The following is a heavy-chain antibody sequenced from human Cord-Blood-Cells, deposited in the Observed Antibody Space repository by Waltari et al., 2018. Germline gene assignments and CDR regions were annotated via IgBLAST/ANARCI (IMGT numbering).Heavy chain of an antibody. CDR3: ARGLRGHYFDY. V-gene: IGHV4-34*01. Sequence: VQLQQWGAGLLKPSETLSLTCAVYGGSFSGYYWSWIRQPPGKGLEWIGEINHSGSTNYNPSLKSRVTISVDTSKNQFSLKLSSVTAADTAVYYCARGLRGHYFDYWGQGTLVTVSS. CDR2: INHSGST. J-gene: IGHJ4*02. CDR1: GGSFSGYY.